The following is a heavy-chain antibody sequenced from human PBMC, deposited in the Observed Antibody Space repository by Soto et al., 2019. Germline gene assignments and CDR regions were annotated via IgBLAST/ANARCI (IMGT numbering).Heavy chain of an antibody. Sequence: QVQLVESGGGVVQPGRSLRLSCAASGFTFSSCAMHWVRQAPGKGLEWVALISYDGSNKYYAESVKGRFTISRDNSKNALYLQMNSLRADDTAVYYCARDKRDLRVLEWSYYFDYWGQGTLVTGSS. V-gene: IGHV3-30-3*01. CDR2: ISYDGSNK. J-gene: IGHJ4*02. CDR3: ARDKRDLRVLEWSYYFDY. CDR1: GFTFSSCA. D-gene: IGHD3-3*01.